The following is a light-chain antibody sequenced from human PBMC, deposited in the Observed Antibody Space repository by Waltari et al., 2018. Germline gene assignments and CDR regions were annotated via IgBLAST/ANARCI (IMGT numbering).Light chain of an antibody. CDR3: QQYDNLLPIT. J-gene: IGKJ5*01. Sequence: DIQMTQSPFSLSASVGDRVTISFQATQDISNSLNWYQQKPGKAPKLLIYDASNLETGVPSRFSGSGSGTDFTFTISSLQPEDIATYYCQQYDNLLPITFGQGTRLEIK. CDR2: DAS. V-gene: IGKV1-33*01. CDR1: QDISNS.